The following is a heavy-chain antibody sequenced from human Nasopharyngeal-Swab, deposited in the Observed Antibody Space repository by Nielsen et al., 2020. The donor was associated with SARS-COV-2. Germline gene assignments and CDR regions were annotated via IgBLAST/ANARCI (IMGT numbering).Heavy chain of an antibody. J-gene: IGHJ6*02. V-gene: IGHV1-46*01. CDR2: INPSGGST. CDR3: ARDPEAVASFYGMDV. D-gene: IGHD6-19*01. CDR1: GYTFTSYY. Sequence: ASVKVSCKASGYTFTSYYMHWVRQAPGQGLEWMGIINPSGGSTSYAQKFQGRVTMTRDTSTSTVYMELSSLRSEDTAVYYCARDPEAVASFYGMDVWGQGTTVTVSS.